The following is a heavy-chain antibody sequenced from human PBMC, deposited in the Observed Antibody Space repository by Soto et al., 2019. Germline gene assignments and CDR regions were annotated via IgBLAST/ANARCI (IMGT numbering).Heavy chain of an antibody. V-gene: IGHV3-74*01. D-gene: IGHD2-15*01. J-gene: IGHJ6*03. CDR3: ARGDCVGGTCYSLAGSFYYYMDV. CDR2: INSDGSVS. Sequence: EVQLVESGGGLVQPGGSLRLSCAASGFTFGNYWMYWVRQAPGKGLVWVSRINSDGSVSSYADSVKGRLTISRDNVQNTLYLPMDSLRVEETAVYYCARGDCVGGTCYSLAGSFYYYMDVWGKGTTVNVFS. CDR1: GFTFGNYW.